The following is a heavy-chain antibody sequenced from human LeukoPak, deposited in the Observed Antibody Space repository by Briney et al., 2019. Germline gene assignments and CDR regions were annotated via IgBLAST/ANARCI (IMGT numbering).Heavy chain of an antibody. Sequence: GGSLRLSCTASGFPFSSYAMSWFRQTPGKGLEWVSSIIASGGTTYYADSVKGRFTVSRDNSKNTLYLQMNSLRVEDTAVYYCAKDRGIISDYWGQGTLVTVSS. CDR3: AKDRGIISDY. J-gene: IGHJ4*02. V-gene: IGHV3-23*01. CDR1: GFPFSSYA. D-gene: IGHD3-10*01. CDR2: IIASGGTT.